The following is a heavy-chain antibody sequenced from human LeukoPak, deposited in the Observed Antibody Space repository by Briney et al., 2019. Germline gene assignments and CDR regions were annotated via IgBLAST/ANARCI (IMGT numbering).Heavy chain of an antibody. V-gene: IGHV3-53*01. CDR2: IYSGGST. D-gene: IGHD3-16*01. CDR1: GFTVSSNY. CDR3: AITRGKTHFDY. Sequence: PGGSLRLSCAASGFTVSSNYMSWVRQAPGKGLEWVSVIYSGGSTYYADSVKGRFTISRDNSKNTLYLQMNSLRAEDTAVYYCAITRGKTHFDYWGQGTLVTVSS. J-gene: IGHJ4*02.